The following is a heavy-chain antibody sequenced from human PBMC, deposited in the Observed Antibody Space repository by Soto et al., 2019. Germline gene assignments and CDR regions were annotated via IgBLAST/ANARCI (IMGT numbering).Heavy chain of an antibody. CDR2: VYYRGRS. J-gene: IGHJ4*01. Sequence: LSLTCTVSGGSVTNSSYYWGWIRQSPGKGLEWIGSVYYRGRSYSKSSVKSRVTISVDTSKNRFSRSLNSVTASGTAVYFRVSPRATVPTQAHLYYWGPGALVTVSS. CDR3: VSPRATVPTQAHLYY. CDR1: GGSVTNSSYY. V-gene: IGHV4-39*01.